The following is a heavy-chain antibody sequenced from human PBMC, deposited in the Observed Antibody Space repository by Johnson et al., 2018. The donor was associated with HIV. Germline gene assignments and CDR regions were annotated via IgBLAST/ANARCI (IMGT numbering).Heavy chain of an antibody. D-gene: IGHD5-12*01. CDR1: GFTFNSYW. CDR2: VCFDGSQN. Sequence: VQLVESGGGLVQPGGSLRLSCVVSGFTFNSYWMSWVRQAPGSGLNGVTIVCFDGSQNKNADSVKGRFTISRDNVQNSLSLQMNSLRPEDTAVYYCARGRFPEYIDIASGAFDIWGQGTMVTVSS. V-gene: IGHV3-7*01. J-gene: IGHJ3*02. CDR3: ARGRFPEYIDIASGAFDI.